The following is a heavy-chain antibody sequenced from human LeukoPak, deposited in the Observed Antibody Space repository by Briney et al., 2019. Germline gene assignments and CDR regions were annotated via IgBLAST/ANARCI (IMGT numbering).Heavy chain of an antibody. V-gene: IGHV3-33*01. CDR2: IWYDGSNK. CDR1: GFTFSSYG. D-gene: IGHD4-17*01. CDR3: ARDQAVTTVNWFDP. Sequence: GRFLRLSCAASGFTFSSYGMHWVRQAPGKGLGWVAVIWYDGSNKYYADSVKGRFTISRDNSKNTLYLQMNSLRAEDTAVYYCARDQAVTTVNWFDPWGQGTLVTVSS. J-gene: IGHJ5*02.